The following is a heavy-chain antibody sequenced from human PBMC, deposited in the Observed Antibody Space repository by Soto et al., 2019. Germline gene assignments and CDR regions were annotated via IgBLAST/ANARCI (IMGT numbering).Heavy chain of an antibody. CDR2: INPSGGST. J-gene: IGHJ4*02. D-gene: IGHD5-18*01. CDR1: GYTFTSYY. V-gene: IGHV1-46*03. Sequence: VASVKVSCKASGYTFTSYYMHWVRQAPGQGLEWMGIINPSGGSTSYAQKFQGRVTMTRDTSTSTVYMELSSLRSEDTAVYYCATTLHAGYSYGDEYFDYWGQGTLVTVSS. CDR3: ATTLHAGYSYGDEYFDY.